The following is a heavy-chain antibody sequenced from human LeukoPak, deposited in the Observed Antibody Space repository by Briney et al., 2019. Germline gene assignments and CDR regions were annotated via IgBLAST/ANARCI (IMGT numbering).Heavy chain of an antibody. V-gene: IGHV1-69-2*01. D-gene: IGHD2-21*02. CDR2: VDPEDGET. J-gene: IGHJ6*03. Sequence: GASVKVSCKVSGYTFTDYYMHWVQQAPGKGLEWMGLVDPEDGETIYAQKFQGRVTITADESTSTAYMELSSLRSEDTAVYYCARTVVTYYYFYYMDVWGKGTTVTVSS. CDR3: ARTVVTYYYFYYMDV. CDR1: GYTFTDYY.